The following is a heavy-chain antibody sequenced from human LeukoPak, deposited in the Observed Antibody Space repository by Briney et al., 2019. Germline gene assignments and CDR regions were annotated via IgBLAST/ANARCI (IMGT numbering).Heavy chain of an antibody. J-gene: IGHJ6*03. CDR1: GYSISSGYY. Sequence: SETLSLTCTVSGYSISSGYYWGWIRQPPGKGLEWIGSIYHSGSTYYNPSLKSRVTISVDTSKNQFSLKLSSVTAADTAVYYCARDRGMYSSSLNYYYYYMDVWGKGTTVTVSS. D-gene: IGHD6-6*01. CDR2: IYHSGST. CDR3: ARDRGMYSSSLNYYYYYMDV. V-gene: IGHV4-38-2*02.